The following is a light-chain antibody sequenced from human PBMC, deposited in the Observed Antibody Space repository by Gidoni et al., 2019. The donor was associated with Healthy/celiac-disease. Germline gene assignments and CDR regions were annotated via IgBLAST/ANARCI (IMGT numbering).Light chain of an antibody. CDR1: QSISSY. V-gene: IGKV1-39*01. Sequence: DIQMTQSPSSLSASVGDRVTITCRASQSISSYLNWYQQKPGKAPKLLIYAASRLQSGVPSRFSGRGSGTDFTLTSSSLQPEDFATDYCQQSYRTRTFGQGTKLEIK. CDR2: AAS. CDR3: QQSYRTRT. J-gene: IGKJ2*02.